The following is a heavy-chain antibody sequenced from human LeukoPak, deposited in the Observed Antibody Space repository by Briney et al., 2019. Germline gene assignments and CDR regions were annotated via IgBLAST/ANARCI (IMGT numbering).Heavy chain of an antibody. J-gene: IGHJ3*02. D-gene: IGHD3-10*01. CDR3: ARDLMPRRSYHLDAFDI. V-gene: IGHV4-61*01. CDR1: GGSISRSSYY. Sequence: SETLSLTCTVSGGSISRSSYYWGWIRQPPGKELEWIGYIYDTGSTTYNPSLKNRVTILVDTSKQQFSLQLSSVTAADTALYYCARDLMPRRSYHLDAFDIWGQGTMVTVSS. CDR2: IYDTGST.